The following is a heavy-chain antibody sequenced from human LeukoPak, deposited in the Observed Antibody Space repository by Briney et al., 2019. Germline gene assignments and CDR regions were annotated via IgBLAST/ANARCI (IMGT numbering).Heavy chain of an antibody. Sequence: SETLSLTYTVSGGSISSYHWSWIRQPPGKGLEWIGYVYYSGSTNYNPSLKSRVTISVDTSKNQFSLKLSSVTAADTAVYYCARVVRESGYDLSLDIWGQGTMVTVSS. CDR1: GGSISSYH. CDR3: ARVVRESGYDLSLDI. V-gene: IGHV4-59*01. CDR2: VYYSGST. D-gene: IGHD5-12*01. J-gene: IGHJ3*02.